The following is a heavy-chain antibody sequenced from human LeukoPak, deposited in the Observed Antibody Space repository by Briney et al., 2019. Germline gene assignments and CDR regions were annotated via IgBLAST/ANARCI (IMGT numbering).Heavy chain of an antibody. J-gene: IGHJ4*02. V-gene: IGHV4-31*03. CDR2: IYYSGST. CDR1: GGSISSGGYY. CDR3: ARSYYGSGSCPGY. D-gene: IGHD3-10*01. Sequence: SETLSLTCTVSGGSISSGGYYWSWIRQHPGKGLEWIGYIYYSGSTYYNPSLKSRVTISVDTSKNQFSLKLSSVTAADTAVYYCARSYYGSGSCPGYWGQGTLVTVSS.